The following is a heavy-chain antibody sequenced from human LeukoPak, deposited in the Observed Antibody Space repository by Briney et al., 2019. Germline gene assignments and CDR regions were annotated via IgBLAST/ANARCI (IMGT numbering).Heavy chain of an antibody. J-gene: IGHJ3*02. CDR1: GFTFDDYA. V-gene: IGHV3-9*01. D-gene: IGHD6-19*01. Sequence: PGGSLRLSCAASGFTFDDYAMHWVRHAPGKGLEWVSGISWNSGSIGYADSVKGRFTISRDNAKNSLYLQMNSLSAEDTALYYCAKDPAASIAVAGGRGAFDIWGQGTMVAVSS. CDR2: ISWNSGSI. CDR3: AKDPAASIAVAGGRGAFDI.